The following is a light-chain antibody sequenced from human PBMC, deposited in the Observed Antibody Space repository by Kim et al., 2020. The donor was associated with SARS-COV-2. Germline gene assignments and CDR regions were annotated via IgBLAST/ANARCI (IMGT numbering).Light chain of an antibody. CDR3: QQYGSSPLYS. Sequence: QGERATRSCRASQSVSSSYLAGYQQKPGQAPRLLIYGISSRATGIPDRFSGSGSGTDFTLTISRLEPEDFAVYYCQQYGSSPLYSFGQGTKLEIK. CDR2: GIS. V-gene: IGKV3-20*01. CDR1: QSVSSSY. J-gene: IGKJ2*03.